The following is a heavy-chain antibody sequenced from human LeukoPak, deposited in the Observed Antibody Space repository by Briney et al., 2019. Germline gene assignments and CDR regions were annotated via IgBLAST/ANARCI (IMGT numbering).Heavy chain of an antibody. CDR2: IYSGGTT. CDR1: GFTFSSYT. D-gene: IGHD2-15*01. CDR3: ARGWSEFDS. V-gene: IGHV3-66*01. J-gene: IGHJ4*02. Sequence: GGSLRLSCAASGFTFSSYTINWVRQAPGKGLEWVSVIYSGGTTYYADSVEGRFTISRDNSKNTLYLQMNSLRAEDTAVYYCARGWSEFDSWGQGTLVTVSS.